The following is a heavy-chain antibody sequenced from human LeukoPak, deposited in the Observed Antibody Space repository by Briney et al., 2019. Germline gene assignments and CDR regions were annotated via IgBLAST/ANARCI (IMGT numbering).Heavy chain of an antibody. J-gene: IGHJ3*02. CDR3: ARDVVTTGMDAFDI. CDR2: ISAYNKNT. V-gene: IGHV1-18*01. CDR1: GYTFTNYG. Sequence: ASVKVSCKASGYTFTNYGISWVRQAPGQGLEWMGWISAYNKNTNYPQKFQGKITMTTDTSTSTAYMELRSLRSDDTAVYYYARDVVTTGMDAFDIWGQGTMVTVSS. D-gene: IGHD3-22*01.